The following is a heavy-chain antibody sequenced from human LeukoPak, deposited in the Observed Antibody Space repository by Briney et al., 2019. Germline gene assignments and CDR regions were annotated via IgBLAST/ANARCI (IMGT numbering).Heavy chain of an antibody. CDR3: ARDGGYCSSTSCPKEYYYGMDV. Sequence: ASVKVSCKASGYTFTSYGISWVRQAPGQGLEWMGWISAYNGNTNYAQKLQGRVTMTTDTSTSTAYMELRSLRSDDTAVYYCARDGGYCSSTSCPKEYYYGMDVWGKGSTVTVSS. J-gene: IGHJ6*04. CDR1: GYTFTSYG. CDR2: ISAYNGNT. V-gene: IGHV1-18*04. D-gene: IGHD2-2*01.